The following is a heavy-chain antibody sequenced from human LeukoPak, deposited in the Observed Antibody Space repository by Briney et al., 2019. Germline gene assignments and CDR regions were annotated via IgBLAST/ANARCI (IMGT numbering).Heavy chain of an antibody. D-gene: IGHD3-22*01. J-gene: IGHJ4*02. V-gene: IGHV1-18*01. CDR2: ISAYNGNT. CDR1: GYTFTSYG. Sequence: AAVKVSCKASGYTFTSYGISLVRQAPGQGPEWMGWISAYNGNTHYAQKLQGRVTMTTDTSTSTVYMELKRLRSDDTAVYYCARGSPPRRNYDSRGYYSYYFDYWGQGTLVTVSS. CDR3: ARGSPPRRNYDSRGYYSYYFDY.